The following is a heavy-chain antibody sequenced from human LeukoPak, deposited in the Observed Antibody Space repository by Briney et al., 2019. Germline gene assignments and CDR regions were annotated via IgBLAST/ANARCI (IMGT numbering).Heavy chain of an antibody. Sequence: PGGSLRLSCVASGFTFSNYWMLWVRQAPGKGLESVSRINTDGTDTTYADSVKGRFTVSRDNADNTMFLQMNSVRDEDTAEYYCSTKQWLAPPPDSWGQGTPVTVSS. CDR2: INTDGTDT. CDR1: GFTFSNYW. J-gene: IGHJ4*02. D-gene: IGHD6-19*01. CDR3: STKQWLAPPPDS. V-gene: IGHV3-74*01.